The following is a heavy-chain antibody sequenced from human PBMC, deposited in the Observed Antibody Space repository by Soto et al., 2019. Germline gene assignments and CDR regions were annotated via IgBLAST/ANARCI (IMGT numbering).Heavy chain of an antibody. CDR3: AKDSHIDAYYYGSGSYYPFDY. V-gene: IGHV3-30*18. D-gene: IGHD3-10*01. Sequence: PGGSLRLSCAASGFTFSSYGMHWVRQAPGKGLEWVAVISYDGSNKYYADSVKGRLTISRDNSKNTLYLQMNSLRAEDTAVYYCAKDSHIDAYYYGSGSYYPFDYWGQGTLVTVSS. J-gene: IGHJ4*02. CDR2: ISYDGSNK. CDR1: GFTFSSYG.